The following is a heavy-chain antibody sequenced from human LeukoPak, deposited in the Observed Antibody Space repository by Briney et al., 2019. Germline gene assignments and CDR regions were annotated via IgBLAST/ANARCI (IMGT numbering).Heavy chain of an antibody. J-gene: IGHJ4*02. CDR1: GFTFDDYA. CDR3: AKDRGYSSSWIDY. D-gene: IGHD6-13*01. V-gene: IGHV3-9*01. Sequence: PGGSLRLSCAASGFTFDDYAMHWVRQAPGKGLEWVSGISWNSGSIGYADSVKGRFTISRDNAKNSLYLQMNSLRAEDTALYYCAKDRGYSSSWIDYWGQRTLVTVSS. CDR2: ISWNSGSI.